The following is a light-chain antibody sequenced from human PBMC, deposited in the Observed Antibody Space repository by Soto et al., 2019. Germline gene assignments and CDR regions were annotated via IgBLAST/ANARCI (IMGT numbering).Light chain of an antibody. J-gene: IGKJ1*01. V-gene: IGKV1-5*03. CDR2: KTS. CDR1: QSISIW. CDR3: QHWNDYSWT. Sequence: DIPMTQSPSTLSASVGDRVTITCRASQSISIWLAWYQQKPGKAPNLLIYKTSSVETGVPSRFSGSGSGTEFTLTISSLQPDDFATYYCQHWNDYSWTFGQGTKVEVK.